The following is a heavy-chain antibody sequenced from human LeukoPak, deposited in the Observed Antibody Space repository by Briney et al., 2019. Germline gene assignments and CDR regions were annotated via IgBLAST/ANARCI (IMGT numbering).Heavy chain of an antibody. D-gene: IGHD2-15*01. CDR2: IYYSGST. Sequence: PSETLSLTCTVSGGSISSYYWSWIRQPPGKGLEWIGYIYYSGSTNYNPSLKSRVTISVETSKNQFSLKLSSVTAADTAVYYCARGERVVAATPVSNYYYYYMDVWGKGTTVTVSS. J-gene: IGHJ6*03. CDR1: GGSISSYY. V-gene: IGHV4-59*08. CDR3: ARGERVVAATPVSNYYYYYMDV.